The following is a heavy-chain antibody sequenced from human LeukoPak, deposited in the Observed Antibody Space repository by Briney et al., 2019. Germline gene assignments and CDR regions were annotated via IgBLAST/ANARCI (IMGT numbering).Heavy chain of an antibody. D-gene: IGHD2-2*01. CDR2: VTGSSRYT. Sequence: GGSLRLSCAASGFTFSNYEMNWVRQAPGKGLEWVSVVTGSSRYTYYADSVKGRFTISRDNSKNILYLEMNSLRVEDTAIYYCAKDRSSSTSCSNYWGRGTLVTVSS. V-gene: IGHV3-23*01. CDR1: GFTFSNYE. CDR3: AKDRSSSTSCSNY. J-gene: IGHJ4*02.